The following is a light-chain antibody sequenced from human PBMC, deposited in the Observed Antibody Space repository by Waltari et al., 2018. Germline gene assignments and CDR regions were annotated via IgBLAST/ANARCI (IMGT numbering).Light chain of an antibody. CDR1: IGHSNSA. V-gene: IGLV4-69*01. J-gene: IGLJ3*02. CDR3: QTGGFGIWV. CDR2: VNSDGSH. Sequence: QLLLTQSPSASASLGASLKLTRTVSIGHSNSALPWHPQHPHKGPRYLMKVNSDGSHIKGDGIPDRFSGSSSGAERYLTISSLQSEDEADYYCQTGGFGIWVFGGGTKLTVL.